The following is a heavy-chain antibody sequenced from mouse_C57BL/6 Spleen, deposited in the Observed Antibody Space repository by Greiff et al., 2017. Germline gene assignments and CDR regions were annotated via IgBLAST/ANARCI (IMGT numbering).Heavy chain of an antibody. CDR3: ADTSGIFDFDY. V-gene: IGHV1-42*01. CDR1: GYSFTGYY. J-gene: IGHJ2*01. Sequence: EVQLQQSGPELVKPGASVKISCKASGYSFTGYYMNWVKQSPEKSLEWIGEINPSTGGTTYNQKFKAKSTLTVDKSSSTAYMQLKSLTSEDSAVYYCADTSGIFDFDYWGQGTTLTVSS. D-gene: IGHD3-1*01. CDR2: INPSTGGT.